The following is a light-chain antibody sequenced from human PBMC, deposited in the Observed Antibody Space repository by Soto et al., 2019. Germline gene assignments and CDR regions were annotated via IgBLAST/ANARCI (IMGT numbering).Light chain of an antibody. J-gene: IGKJ1*01. CDR1: QDISSH. CDR3: QQYNSPWT. Sequence: DIQLTQSPSFLSASVGDRVTITCRASQDISSHLAWYQQKPGKAPKLLIYAASTLQSGVPSGFGGSGSGTEFTLTITSLQPEDFATYYCQQYNSPWTFGQGTKVEIK. V-gene: IGKV1-9*01. CDR2: AAS.